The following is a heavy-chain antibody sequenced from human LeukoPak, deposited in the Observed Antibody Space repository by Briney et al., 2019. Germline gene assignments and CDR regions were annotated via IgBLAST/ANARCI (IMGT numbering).Heavy chain of an antibody. V-gene: IGHV4-39*01. J-gene: IGHJ6*03. CDR1: GGSISSTTYY. Sequence: SETLSLTCTVSGGSISSTTYYWAWIRQPPGMRLEWIGSVYYGETTYYNPSLESRVTISVDTSKNQFSLRLNSVTAADTTVYYCARHEASYFYYYMDVWGAGTTVIVSS. CDR2: VYYGETT. CDR3: ARHEASYFYYYMDV.